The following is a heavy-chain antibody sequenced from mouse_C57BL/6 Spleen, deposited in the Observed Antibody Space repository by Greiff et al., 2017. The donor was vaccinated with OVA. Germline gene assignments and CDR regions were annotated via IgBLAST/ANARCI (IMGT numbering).Heavy chain of an antibody. J-gene: IGHJ1*03. CDR1: GFNIKDDY. D-gene: IGHD1-1*01. V-gene: IGHV14-4*01. CDR2: IDPENGDT. Sequence: VQLKQPGAELVRPGASVKLSCTASGFNIKDDYMHWVKQRPEQGLAWIVWIDPENGDTEYASKFQGKATITADTSSNTAYLQLSSLTSEDTAVYYCTTWYYGSSPYWYFDVWGTGTTVTVSS. CDR3: TTWYYGSSPYWYFDV.